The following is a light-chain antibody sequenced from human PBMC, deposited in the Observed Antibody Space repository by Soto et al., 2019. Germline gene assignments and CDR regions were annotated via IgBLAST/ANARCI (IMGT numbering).Light chain of an antibody. CDR3: QESEAFQYT. CDR1: QSISNY. Sequence: DIQMTQSPSSLSASIGDRVTITCRAGQSISNYLNWYQQKPGKAPNLLIYAASRLESGVPSRFSGSGSGTDFTLTISSLQHEDFETYYCQESEAFQYTLGGGTKVDIK. J-gene: IGKJ4*01. CDR2: AAS. V-gene: IGKV1-39*01.